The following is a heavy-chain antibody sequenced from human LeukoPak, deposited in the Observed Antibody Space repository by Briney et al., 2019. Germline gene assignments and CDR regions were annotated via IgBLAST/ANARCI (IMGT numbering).Heavy chain of an antibody. V-gene: IGHV3-53*01. CDR3: AKGTMGRGFGY. D-gene: IGHD3-10*01. CDR2: IYSGGST. Sequence: ETLSLTCTVSGGSISSNYMSWVRQAPGKGLEWVSIIYSGGSTFYADSVKGRFTISRDNSKNTLYLQMNSLRAEDTAVYYCAKGTMGRGFGYWGQGTLVTVSS. J-gene: IGHJ4*02. CDR1: GGSISSNY.